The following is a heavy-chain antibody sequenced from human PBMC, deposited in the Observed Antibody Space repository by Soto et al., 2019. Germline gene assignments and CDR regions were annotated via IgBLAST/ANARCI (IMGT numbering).Heavy chain of an antibody. CDR3: ARDISNGYNSY. Sequence: GGSLRLSCAASGFTFSSYSMNWVRQAPGKGLVWVSRINKDGSVTNYAESVTGRFTISRDNAKNTLFLQMNSLRADDTAVYYCARDISNGYNSYWGQGTLVTVSS. CDR2: INKDGSVT. J-gene: IGHJ4*02. V-gene: IGHV3-74*01. CDR1: GFTFSSYS. D-gene: IGHD5-12*01.